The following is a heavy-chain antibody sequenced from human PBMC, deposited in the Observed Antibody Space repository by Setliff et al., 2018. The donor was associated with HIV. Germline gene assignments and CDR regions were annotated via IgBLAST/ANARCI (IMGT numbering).Heavy chain of an antibody. V-gene: IGHV3-23*01. CDR3: ARDFCGSSCSSGYGYFDH. CDR1: GFSFRTYA. Sequence: SGGSLRLSCAASGFSFRTYAMSWVRQAPGKGLEWVSAISATAGDTNYADSVKGRFTISRDSSKNTLYLQMNSLREEDTAVYYCARDFCGSSCSSGYGYFDHWGQGTLVTVSS. CDR2: ISATAGDT. D-gene: IGHD2-15*01. J-gene: IGHJ4*02.